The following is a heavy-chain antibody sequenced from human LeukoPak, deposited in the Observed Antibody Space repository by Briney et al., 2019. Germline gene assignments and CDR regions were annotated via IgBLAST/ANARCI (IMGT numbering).Heavy chain of an antibody. J-gene: IGHJ4*02. CDR2: IIPIFGTA. V-gene: IGHV1-69*05. D-gene: IGHD2-8*01. CDR3: ARGYCTNGVCYMTYLDY. Sequence: ASVKVSCKAFGGTFSSYAISWVRQAPGQGLEWMGGIIPIFGTANYAQKFQGRVTITTDESTSTAYMELSSLRSEDTAVYYCARGYCTNGVCYMTYLDYWGQGTLVTVSS. CDR1: GGTFSSYA.